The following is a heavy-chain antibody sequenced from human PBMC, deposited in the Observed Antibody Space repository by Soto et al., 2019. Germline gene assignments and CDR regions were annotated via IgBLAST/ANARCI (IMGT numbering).Heavy chain of an antibody. CDR2: IKRKIDGEKR. CDR1: GFSFSNAR. V-gene: IGHV3-15*07. Sequence: GGSLRPSCAASGFSFSNARMNWVRQAPGKGLEWVGRIKRKIDGEKRDYAAPVKGRFTISRDDSKNTLYLQMNSLKVDDTAVYYCTTGSVEGVWGQGTTVTVSS. J-gene: IGHJ6*02. D-gene: IGHD2-15*01. CDR3: TTGSVEGV.